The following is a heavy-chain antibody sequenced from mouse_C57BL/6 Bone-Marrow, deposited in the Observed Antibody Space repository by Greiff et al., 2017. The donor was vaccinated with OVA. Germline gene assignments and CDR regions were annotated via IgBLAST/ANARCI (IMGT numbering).Heavy chain of an antibody. CDR3: AREGFGTTDYFDY. J-gene: IGHJ2*01. V-gene: IGHV1-52*01. D-gene: IGHD1-1*01. CDR1: GYTFTSYW. Sequence: QVQLQQPGAELVRPGSSVKLSCKASGYTFTSYWMHWVKQRPIQGLEWIGNIDPSDSDTHYNQKFKDKATLTVDKSSSTAYMQLSSLTSEDSAVYYCAREGFGTTDYFDYWGQGTTLTVSS. CDR2: IDPSDSDT.